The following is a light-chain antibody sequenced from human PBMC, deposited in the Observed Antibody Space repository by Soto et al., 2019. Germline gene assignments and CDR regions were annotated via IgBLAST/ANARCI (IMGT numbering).Light chain of an antibody. J-gene: IGKJ5*01. V-gene: IGKV3-20*01. CDR2: GAS. CDR1: QSVSSY. CDR3: QQYGSSPPIT. Sequence: EIVWTQSPATLSLSPGERATLSCRASQSVSSYLAWYQQKPGQAPRLLIYGASSRATGIPDRFSGSGSGTDFTLTISRLEPEDFAVYYCQQYGSSPPITFGQGTRLEIK.